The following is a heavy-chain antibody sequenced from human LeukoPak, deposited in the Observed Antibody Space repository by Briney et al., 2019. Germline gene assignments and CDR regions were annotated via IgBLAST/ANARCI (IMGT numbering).Heavy chain of an antibody. CDR3: ARDSLVRGVRWFDP. CDR1: DGSITSYY. Sequence: SETLSLTCTVSDGSITSYYWSWIRQPAGKGLEWNGRIYSSGSTNYNPSLKSRVTMSVDTSKNQFSLKLTSVTAADTAVYYCARDSLVRGVRWFDPWGQGTLVTVSS. V-gene: IGHV4-4*07. CDR2: IYSSGST. J-gene: IGHJ5*02. D-gene: IGHD3-10*01.